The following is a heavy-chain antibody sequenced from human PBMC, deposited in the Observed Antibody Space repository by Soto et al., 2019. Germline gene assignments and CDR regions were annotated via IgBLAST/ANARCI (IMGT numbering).Heavy chain of an antibody. D-gene: IGHD5-18*01. V-gene: IGHV3-13*01. Sequence: EVQLVESGGGLVQPGGSLRLSCAASGFTFSSYDVHWVRQATGKGLEWVSAIGTAGDTYYPGSVKGRFTISRENAKNSLYLQMNSLRAEDTAVYYCARSGGYSYGYGYWGQGTLVTVSS. CDR3: ARSGGYSYGYGY. J-gene: IGHJ4*02. CDR1: GFTFSSYD. CDR2: IGTAGDT.